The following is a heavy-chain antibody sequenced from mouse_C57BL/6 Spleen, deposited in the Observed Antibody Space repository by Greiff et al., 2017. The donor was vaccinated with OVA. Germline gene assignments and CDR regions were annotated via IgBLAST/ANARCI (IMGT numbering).Heavy chain of an antibody. J-gene: IGHJ4*01. CDR1: GYAFSSSW. CDR2: IYPGDGDT. D-gene: IGHD1-1*01. V-gene: IGHV1-82*01. CDR3: ARGYGPHYSAMDY. Sequence: VKLVESGPELVKPGASVKISCKASGYAFSSSWMNWVKQRPGKGLEWIGRIYPGDGDTNYNGKFKGKATLTADKSSSTAYMQLSSLTSEDSAVYFCARGYGPHYSAMDYWGQGTSVTVSS.